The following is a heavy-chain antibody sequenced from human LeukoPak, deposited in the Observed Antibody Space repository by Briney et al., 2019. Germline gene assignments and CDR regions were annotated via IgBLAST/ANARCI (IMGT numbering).Heavy chain of an antibody. D-gene: IGHD3-10*02. Sequence: GGSLRLSCEASGFAFSFFAMSWLRQPPGKVLEWVSTTNANSGTRSYAASVRGRFTISRDNSKNTVYLQLNSLRAEDTALYYCARDLHYYVAMDVWGQGTTVTVSS. CDR1: GFAFSFFA. J-gene: IGHJ6*02. CDR2: TNANSGTR. CDR3: ARDLHYYVAMDV. V-gene: IGHV3-23*01.